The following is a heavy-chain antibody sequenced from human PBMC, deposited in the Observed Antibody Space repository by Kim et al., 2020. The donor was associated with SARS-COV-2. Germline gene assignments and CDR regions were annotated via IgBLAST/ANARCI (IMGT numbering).Heavy chain of an antibody. J-gene: IGHJ4*02. CDR1: GGSFSGYY. CDR3: ARFPSGSGAGFDY. Sequence: SETLSLTCAVYGGSFSGYYWSWIRQPPGKGLEWIGEINHSGSTNYNPSLKSRVTISVDTSKNQFSLKLSSVTAADTAVYYCARFPSGSGAGFDYWGQGTLVTVSS. CDR2: INHSGST. D-gene: IGHD3-10*01. V-gene: IGHV4-34*01.